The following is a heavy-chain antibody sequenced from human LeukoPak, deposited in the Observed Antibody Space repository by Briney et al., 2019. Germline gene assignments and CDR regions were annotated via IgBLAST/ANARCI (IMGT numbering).Heavy chain of an antibody. CDR2: MNPNSGNT. CDR3: ARGGPTPEDFWSGYEAFDI. D-gene: IGHD3-3*01. V-gene: IGHV1-8*03. J-gene: IGHJ3*02. CDR1: GYTFTSYD. Sequence: ASVKVSCKASGYTFTSYDINWVRQATGQGLEWMGWMNPNSGNTGYAQKFQGRVTITRNTSISTAYMELSSLRSEDTAVYYCARGGPTPEDFWSGYEAFDIWGQGTMVTVSS.